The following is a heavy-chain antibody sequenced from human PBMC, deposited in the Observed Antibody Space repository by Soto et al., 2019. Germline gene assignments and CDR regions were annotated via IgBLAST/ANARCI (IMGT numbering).Heavy chain of an antibody. Sequence: PSETLSLTCSVSGAALNSGNYYWSWIRQVPGKGLEWIGHIYVTGAVDYNPSLRDRITISQDTSERQFSLNLRLVTAADTAVYYCARLRIATNNYKWLDPWGQGTRVTVSS. J-gene: IGHJ5*02. CDR3: ARLRIATNNYKWLDP. CDR2: IYVTGAV. D-gene: IGHD2-21*01. V-gene: IGHV4-31*03. CDR1: GAALNSGNYY.